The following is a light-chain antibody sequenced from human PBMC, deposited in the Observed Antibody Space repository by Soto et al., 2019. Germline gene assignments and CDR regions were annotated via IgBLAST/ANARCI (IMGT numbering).Light chain of an antibody. CDR2: DAS. V-gene: IGKV1-5*01. J-gene: IGKJ1*01. CDR1: QSISSW. Sequence: IQLTQSPSSLSASVGDRVTITCRASQSISSWLAWYQQKPGKAPKLLIYDASSLESGVPSRFRGSGSGTEFTLTITRLQPDDFETYYCQQYSIYSWTFGQGTKVDIK. CDR3: QQYSIYSWT.